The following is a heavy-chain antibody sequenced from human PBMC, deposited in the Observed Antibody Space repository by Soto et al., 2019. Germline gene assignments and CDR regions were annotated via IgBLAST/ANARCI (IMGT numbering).Heavy chain of an antibody. J-gene: IGHJ4*02. D-gene: IGHD6-19*01. Sequence: ASVKVSCKASGYTFTGYYMHWVRQAPGQGLEWMGWINPNSGGTNYAQKFQGWVTMTRDTSISTAYMELSRLRSDDTAVYYCARDRIAVAGTAFDYWGQGTLVTVSS. CDR3: ARDRIAVAGTAFDY. V-gene: IGHV1-2*04. CDR2: INPNSGGT. CDR1: GYTFTGYY.